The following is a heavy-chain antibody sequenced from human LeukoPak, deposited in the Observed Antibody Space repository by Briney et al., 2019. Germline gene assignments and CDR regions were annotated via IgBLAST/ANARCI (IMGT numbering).Heavy chain of an antibody. J-gene: IGHJ3*02. CDR2: IIPIFGTA. Sequence: SVKVSCKASGGTFSSYAISWVRQAPGQGLEWMGGIIPIFGTANYAQKFQGRVTITTDESTSTAYMELSSLRSEDTAVHYCARDLGYCSSTSCYRAFDIWGQGTMVTVSS. CDR3: ARDLGYCSSTSCYRAFDI. D-gene: IGHD2-2*01. CDR1: GGTFSSYA. V-gene: IGHV1-69*05.